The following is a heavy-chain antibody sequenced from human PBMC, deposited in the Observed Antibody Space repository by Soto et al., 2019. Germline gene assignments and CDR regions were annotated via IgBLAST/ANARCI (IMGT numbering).Heavy chain of an antibody. CDR3: ARHPQLRFLEWLMGFDY. D-gene: IGHD3-3*01. Sequence: PSETLSLTCTVSGGSISSSSYYWGWIRQPPGKGLEWIGSIYYSGSTYYNPSLKSRVTISVDTSKNQFSLKLSSVTAADTAVYYCARHPQLRFLEWLMGFDYWGQGTLVTVSS. J-gene: IGHJ4*02. CDR2: IYYSGST. CDR1: GGSISSSSYY. V-gene: IGHV4-39*01.